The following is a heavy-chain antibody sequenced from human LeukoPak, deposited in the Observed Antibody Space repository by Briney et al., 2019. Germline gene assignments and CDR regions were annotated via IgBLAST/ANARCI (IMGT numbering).Heavy chain of an antibody. CDR3: AREASVTNWYFDL. CDR1: GFTFTSYA. CDR2: ISGSGGST. J-gene: IGHJ2*01. Sequence: GGSLRLSCAASGFTFTSYAMNWVRQAPGKGLEWVSAISGSGGSTYYADSVKGRFTTSRDNSKNMLYLQMDSLRTEDTAVYYCAREASVTNWYFDLWGRGALVSVSS. D-gene: IGHD2-2*01. V-gene: IGHV3-23*01.